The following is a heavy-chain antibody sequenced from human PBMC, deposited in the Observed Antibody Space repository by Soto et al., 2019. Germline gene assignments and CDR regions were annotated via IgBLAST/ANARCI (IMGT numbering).Heavy chain of an antibody. CDR3: ARGGIAVVGTGPYFDY. Sequence: SETLSLTXAVSGGSISRGGYSRSWIRQPPGKGLEWIGEINHSGSTNYNPSLKSRVTISVDTSKNQFSLKLSSVTAADTAVYYCARGGIAVVGTGPYFDYWGQGTLFTVSS. CDR1: GGSISRGGYS. J-gene: IGHJ4*02. V-gene: IGHV4-34*01. D-gene: IGHD6-19*01. CDR2: INHSGST.